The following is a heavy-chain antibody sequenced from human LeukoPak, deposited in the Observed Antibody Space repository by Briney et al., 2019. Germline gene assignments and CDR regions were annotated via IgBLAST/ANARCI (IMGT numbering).Heavy chain of an antibody. CDR3: AREVGATPGDYYYGMDV. D-gene: IGHD1-26*01. Sequence: SETLSLTCTVSGGSISSYYWSWIRQPPGKGLEWIGYIYYSGSTNYNPSLKSRVTISVDTSKNQFSLKLSSVTAADTAVYYYAREVGATPGDYYYGMDVWGQGTTVTVSS. CDR1: GGSISSYY. CDR2: IYYSGST. V-gene: IGHV4-59*12. J-gene: IGHJ6*02.